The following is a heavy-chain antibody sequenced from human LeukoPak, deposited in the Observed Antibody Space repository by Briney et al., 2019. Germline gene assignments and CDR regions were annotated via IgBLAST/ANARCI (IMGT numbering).Heavy chain of an antibody. J-gene: IGHJ4*02. V-gene: IGHV4-59*07. Sequence: PSDTLALTCTVSGGSISNYHWRWMRQPPAKGLEGIECFYHSGSTTYNPSLKSRVTTSVDTSKNEFSLKLNSVTAADTAVYYCASTQQWLAFDYWGQGILVTVSS. CDR1: GGSISNYH. D-gene: IGHD6-19*01. CDR2: FYHSGST. CDR3: ASTQQWLAFDY.